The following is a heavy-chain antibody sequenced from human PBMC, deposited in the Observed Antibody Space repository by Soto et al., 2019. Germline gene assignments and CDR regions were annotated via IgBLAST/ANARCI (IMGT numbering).Heavy chain of an antibody. V-gene: IGHV1-8*01. CDR3: ARRIKVYGDYVYWAFDI. CDR2: MNPNSGNT. CDR1: GYTFTSYD. Sequence: QVQLVQSGAEVKKPGASVKVSCKASGYTFTSYDINWVRQATGQGLEWMGWMNPNSGNTGYAQKFQGRVTMTRNTSISTAYMELSSLRSEDTAVYYCARRIKVYGDYVYWAFDIWGQGTMVTVSS. D-gene: IGHD4-17*01. J-gene: IGHJ3*02.